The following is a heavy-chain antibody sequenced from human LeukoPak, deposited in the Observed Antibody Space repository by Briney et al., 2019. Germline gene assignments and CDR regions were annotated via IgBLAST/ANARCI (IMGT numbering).Heavy chain of an antibody. Sequence: PGGSLRLSCAASGFTFSSYGMHWVRQAPGKGLEWVAFIRYDGSNKYYADSVKGRFTISRDNSKNTLYLQMNSLRAEDTAVYYCAKRSRYCSSTSCYHAFDVWGQGTMVTVSS. CDR2: IRYDGSNK. CDR3: AKRSRYCSSTSCYHAFDV. J-gene: IGHJ3*01. V-gene: IGHV3-30*02. CDR1: GFTFSSYG. D-gene: IGHD2-2*01.